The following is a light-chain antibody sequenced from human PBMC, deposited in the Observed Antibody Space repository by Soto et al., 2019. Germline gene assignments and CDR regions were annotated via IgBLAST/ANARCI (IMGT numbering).Light chain of an antibody. Sequence: EIVMTQSPATLSLSPGERAALSCRASQSINSELAWYQQKPGQPPRLLIYGASTRATGVPARFTGSESGSEFPLTISGLQSEDFAFYYCQQGHNLPLTFGQGTRLEI. CDR3: QQGHNLPLT. CDR1: QSINSE. J-gene: IGKJ2*01. V-gene: IGKV3-15*01. CDR2: GAS.